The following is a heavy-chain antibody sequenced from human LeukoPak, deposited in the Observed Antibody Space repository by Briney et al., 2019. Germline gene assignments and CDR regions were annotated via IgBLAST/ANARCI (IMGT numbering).Heavy chain of an antibody. V-gene: IGHV1-18*01. CDR3: ARILTSDYDYWFDP. CDR1: GYTFTSYG. Sequence: ASVKVSCKASGYTFTSYGISWVRQAPGQGLEWMGWISAYNGNTNYAQKLQGRVSMTTDTSTSTAYMELRSLRSDDTAVYYCARILTSDYDYWFDPWGQGTLVTVSS. CDR2: ISAYNGNT. J-gene: IGHJ5*02. D-gene: IGHD3-3*01.